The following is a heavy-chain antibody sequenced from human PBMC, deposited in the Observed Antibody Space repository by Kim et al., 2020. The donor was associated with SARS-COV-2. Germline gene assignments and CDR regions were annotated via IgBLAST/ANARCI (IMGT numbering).Heavy chain of an antibody. CDR1: GFTFGDYA. Sequence: GGSLRLSCTASGFTFGDYAMSWFRQAPGKGLEWVGFIRSKAYGGTTEYAASVKGRFTISRDDSKSIAYLQMNSLKTEDTAVYYCTRIITMVRGVKEFDYWGQGTLVTVSS. CDR2: IRSKAYGGTT. V-gene: IGHV3-49*03. J-gene: IGHJ4*02. CDR3: TRIITMVRGVKEFDY. D-gene: IGHD3-10*01.